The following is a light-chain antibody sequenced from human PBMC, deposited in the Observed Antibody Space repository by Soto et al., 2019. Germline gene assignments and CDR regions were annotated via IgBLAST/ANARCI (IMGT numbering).Light chain of an antibody. Sequence: QSVLTNPASVSGSPGQSITISCTGTSSDIGGYNYVSWYQQHPGKAPKLMIYDVSNRPSGVSNRFSGSKSGNTASLTISGLQAEDEADYYCSSYTSSSTLEVFGTGTKVTVL. CDR2: DVS. CDR3: SSYTSSSTLEV. J-gene: IGLJ1*01. CDR1: SSDIGGYNY. V-gene: IGLV2-14*01.